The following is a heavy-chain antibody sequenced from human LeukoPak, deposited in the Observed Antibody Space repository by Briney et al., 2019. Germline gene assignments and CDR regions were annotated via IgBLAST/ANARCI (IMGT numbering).Heavy chain of an antibody. D-gene: IGHD2-2*01. J-gene: IGHJ4*02. CDR3: AREVCSTSCYYLNLGAYFDY. CDR2: ISYDGSNK. CDR1: GFTFSSYA. V-gene: IGHV3-30-3*01. Sequence: GGSLRLSCAASGFTFSSYAMHWVRQAPGKGLEWVAVISYDGSNKYYADSVKGRFTISRDNSKNTLYLQMNSLRAEGTAVYYCAREVCSTSCYYLNLGAYFDYWGQGTLVTVSS.